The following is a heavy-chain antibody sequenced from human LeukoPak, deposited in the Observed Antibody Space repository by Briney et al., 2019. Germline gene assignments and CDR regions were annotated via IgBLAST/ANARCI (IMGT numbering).Heavy chain of an antibody. Sequence: GASVKVSCKASGYTFTSYDIDWVRQATGQGLEWMGWMNPNSGNTGYAQKFQGRVTITRNTSISTAYMELSSLRSEDTAVYYCARQSPPTVTTGYYYYMDVWGKGTTVTVSS. V-gene: IGHV1-8*03. CDR2: MNPNSGNT. D-gene: IGHD4-17*01. J-gene: IGHJ6*03. CDR1: GYTFTSYD. CDR3: ARQSPPTVTTGYYYYMDV.